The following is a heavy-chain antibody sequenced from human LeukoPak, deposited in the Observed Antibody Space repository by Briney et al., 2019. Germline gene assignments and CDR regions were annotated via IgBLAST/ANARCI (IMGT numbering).Heavy chain of an antibody. CDR3: ATSMGGGNIDY. V-gene: IGHV3-23*01. Sequence: GGSLRLSCAASGFTFSSYAMNWVRQAPGKGLEWVSAIVGNGGGTYYADSVKGRFTISRDNSKNTLCLQMNSLRADDTAVYYCATSMGGGNIDYWGQGTLVTVSS. J-gene: IGHJ4*02. CDR2: IVGNGGGT. CDR1: GFTFSSYA. D-gene: IGHD3-16*01.